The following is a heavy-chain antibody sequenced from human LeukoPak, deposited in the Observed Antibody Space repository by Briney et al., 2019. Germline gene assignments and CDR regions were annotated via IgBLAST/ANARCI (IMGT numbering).Heavy chain of an antibody. D-gene: IGHD6-13*01. Sequence: SETLSLTCTVSGGSISIYYWSWIRQPPGKGLEWIGYIYYSGTTNYNPSLESRVTISIDTSKNQFSLKLSSVTAADTAMYYCAAFTTSSWFAYWGQGSLVAVSS. V-gene: IGHV4-59*08. J-gene: IGHJ4*02. CDR3: AAFTTSSWFAY. CDR2: IYYSGTT. CDR1: GGSISIYY.